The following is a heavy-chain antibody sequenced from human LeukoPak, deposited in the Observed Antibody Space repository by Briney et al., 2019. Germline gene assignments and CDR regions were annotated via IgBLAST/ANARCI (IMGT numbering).Heavy chain of an antibody. J-gene: IGHJ4*02. CDR1: GFTFIVYS. D-gene: IGHD5-12*01. Sequence: GGSLRLSCAGAGFTFIVYSMHWVRQAPGRGLEYVSAINPNGDSTYYANSVKGRFSISIDNSKSTFYLRMGSLRAEDMAMYYCARSLGGYSDYVVYDLSEFWGEGTLVTVSS. V-gene: IGHV3-64*01. CDR3: ARSLGGYSDYVVYDLSEF. CDR2: INPNGDST.